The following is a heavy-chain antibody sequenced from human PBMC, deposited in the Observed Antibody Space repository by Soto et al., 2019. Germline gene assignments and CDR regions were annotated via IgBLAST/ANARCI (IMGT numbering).Heavy chain of an antibody. Sequence: ASVKVSCKASGFTFGSSAVQWVRQARGQPLEWIGWIVLGNGNTNYAQKFQQRVTITRDMSTSTAYMEVRSLTSEDTAVYYCATRIGNIGWYWLDTWGQGTLVTVSS. V-gene: IGHV1-58*01. CDR2: IVLGNGNT. J-gene: IGHJ5*02. D-gene: IGHD6-19*01. CDR1: GFTFGSSA. CDR3: ATRIGNIGWYWLDT.